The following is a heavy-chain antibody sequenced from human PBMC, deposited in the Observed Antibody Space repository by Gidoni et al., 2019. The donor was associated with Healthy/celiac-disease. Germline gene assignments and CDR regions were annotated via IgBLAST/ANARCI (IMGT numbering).Heavy chain of an antibody. D-gene: IGHD1-26*01. J-gene: IGHJ3*02. CDR3: ARGRIVGATYDAFDI. CDR2: IIPILGIA. Sequence: QVQLVQSGSEVKKPGSSVKVSCKASGGTFSSYTISWVRQAPGQGLEWMGRIIPILGIANYAQKFQGRVTITADKSTSTAYMELSSLRSEDTAVYYCARGRIVGATYDAFDIWGQGTMVTVSS. CDR1: GGTFSSYT. V-gene: IGHV1-69*02.